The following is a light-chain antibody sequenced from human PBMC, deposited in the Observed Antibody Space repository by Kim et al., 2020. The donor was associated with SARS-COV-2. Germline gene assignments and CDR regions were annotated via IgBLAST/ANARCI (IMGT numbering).Light chain of an antibody. Sequence: SGSVGDRLTITCRASQSISSYLNWYQQKPGKAPNLLIYAASSLQSGVPSRFSGSGSGTDFALTISSLQPEDFATYYCQQSYSTPRTFGQGTKLEIK. V-gene: IGKV1-39*01. CDR1: QSISSY. CDR3: QQSYSTPRT. J-gene: IGKJ2*01. CDR2: AAS.